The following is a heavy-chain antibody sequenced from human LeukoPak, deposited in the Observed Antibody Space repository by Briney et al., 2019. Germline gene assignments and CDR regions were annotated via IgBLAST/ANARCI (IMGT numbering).Heavy chain of an antibody. D-gene: IGHD3-16*01. CDR2: IRSESSGT. V-gene: IGHV3-48*01. CDR3: VRDLNWAFDY. J-gene: IGHJ4*02. Sequence: GGSLRLSCAASGFTFSSYAMNWVRQAPGKELEWISNIRSESSGTTYADSVKGRFTISRDNAENSLYLQINSLRADDTAVYYCVRDLNWAFDYWGQGALVIVSS. CDR1: GFTFSSYA.